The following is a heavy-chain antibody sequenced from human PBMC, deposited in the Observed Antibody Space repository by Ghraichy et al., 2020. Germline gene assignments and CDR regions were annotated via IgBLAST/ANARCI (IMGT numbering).Heavy chain of an antibody. Sequence: ASVKVSCKASGYTFTGYYMHWVRQAPGQGLEWMGWINPNSGGTNYAQKFQGRVTMTRDTSISTAYMELSRLRSDDTAVYYCARVKWTMVRGVTIDYFDYWGQGTLVTVSS. CDR1: GYTFTGYY. D-gene: IGHD3-10*01. J-gene: IGHJ4*02. CDR3: ARVKWTMVRGVTIDYFDY. V-gene: IGHV1-2*02. CDR2: INPNSGGT.